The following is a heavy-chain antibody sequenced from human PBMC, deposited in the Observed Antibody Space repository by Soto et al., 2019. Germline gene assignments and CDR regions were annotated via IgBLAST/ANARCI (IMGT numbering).Heavy chain of an antibody. Sequence: QVQLVQSGAEVKKPGASMKVSCKASGYTFSDYYMHWVRQAPGQGLECMGWISPNNGATNYAQKFQDRVTMTRDASITTAYMELSRLRSYDTAVYYCARGGEFCSTGSCNSSLGDAFDVWGQGTTVTVSS. CDR2: ISPNNGAT. CDR1: GYTFSDYY. J-gene: IGHJ3*01. CDR3: ARGGEFCSTGSCNSSLGDAFDV. D-gene: IGHD2-15*01. V-gene: IGHV1-2*02.